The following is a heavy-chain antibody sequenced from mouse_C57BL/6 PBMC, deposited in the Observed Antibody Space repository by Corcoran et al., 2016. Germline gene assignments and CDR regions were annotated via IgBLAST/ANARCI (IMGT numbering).Heavy chain of an antibody. CDR2: IYPGSGNT. CDR1: GYTFTDYY. J-gene: IGHJ4*01. Sequence: QVQLKQSGAELVRPGASVKLSCKASGYTFTDYYINWVKQRPGQGLEWIARIYPGSGNTYYNEKFKGKATLTAEKSSSTAYMQLSSLTSEDSAVYFCAWAYVAMDYWGQGTSVTVSS. V-gene: IGHV1-76*01. CDR3: AWAYVAMDY. D-gene: IGHD1-1*01.